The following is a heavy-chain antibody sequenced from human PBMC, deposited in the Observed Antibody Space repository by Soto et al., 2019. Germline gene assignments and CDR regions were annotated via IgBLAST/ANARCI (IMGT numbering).Heavy chain of an antibody. CDR3: ARDSYYDILTGYSRNAFDI. Sequence: QVQLVQSGAEVKKPGASVRVSCMASGYTFIGYYMHWVRQAPGQGLEWMGWINPNSGGTNFAPKFQGRVTMTRDTSSGTAHMEMTRLRSDDTAVYYCARDSYYDILTGYSRNAFDIWGQGTMVTVSS. CDR2: INPNSGGT. V-gene: IGHV1-2*02. D-gene: IGHD3-9*01. CDR1: GYTFIGYY. J-gene: IGHJ3*02.